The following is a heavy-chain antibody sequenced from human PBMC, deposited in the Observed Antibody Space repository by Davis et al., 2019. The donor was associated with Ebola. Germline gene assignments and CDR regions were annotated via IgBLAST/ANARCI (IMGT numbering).Heavy chain of an antibody. V-gene: IGHV1-8*01. Sequence: ASVKVSCKASGYTFTSYDINWVRQATGQGLEWMGWMNPNSGNTGYAQKFQGRVTMTRNTSISTAYMELSSLRSEDTAVYYCARLSVDSSGYYHRWFDYWGQGTLVTVSS. CDR1: GYTFTSYD. CDR2: MNPNSGNT. D-gene: IGHD3-22*01. CDR3: ARLSVDSSGYYHRWFDY. J-gene: IGHJ4*02.